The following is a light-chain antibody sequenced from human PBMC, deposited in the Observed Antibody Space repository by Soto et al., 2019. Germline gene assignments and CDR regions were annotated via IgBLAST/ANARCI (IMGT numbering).Light chain of an antibody. CDR1: SSNVGSNS. Sequence: QSVLTQPPSASGTPGQRFTIYCSGSSSNVGSNSVNWYQQLPGTAPKLLIYSNDRRPSGVPDRFSGSKSGTSASLAISGLQSEDEADYYCAAWDDSLNGYVFGTGTKVTVL. V-gene: IGLV1-44*01. CDR3: AAWDDSLNGYV. J-gene: IGLJ1*01. CDR2: SND.